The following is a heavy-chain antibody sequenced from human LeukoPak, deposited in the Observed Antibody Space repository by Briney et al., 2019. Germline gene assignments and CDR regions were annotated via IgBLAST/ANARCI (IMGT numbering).Heavy chain of an antibody. V-gene: IGHV3-23*01. CDR1: GFTFSTSW. J-gene: IGHJ4*02. CDR3: AKVSLATIFGVVINTALGY. D-gene: IGHD3-3*01. Sequence: QPGGSLRLSCTASGFTFSTSWMHWVRQAPGKGLEWVSAISGSGGSTYYADSVKGRFTISRDNSKNTLYLQMNSLRAEDTAVYYCAKVSLATIFGVVINTALGYWGQGTLVTVSS. CDR2: ISGSGGST.